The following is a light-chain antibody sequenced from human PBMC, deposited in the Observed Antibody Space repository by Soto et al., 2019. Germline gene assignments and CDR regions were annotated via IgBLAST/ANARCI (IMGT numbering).Light chain of an antibody. J-gene: IGKJ1*01. CDR1: QSVSSSY. Sequence: EIVLTQSPGTLSLSPGERATLSCRASQSVSSSYLAWYQQKPGQAHRLLIYGASSRATGIPDRFSGSGSGTDCTLTISRLEPEDFEVYYCQQYGSSPWTFGQGTKVDIK. CDR2: GAS. V-gene: IGKV3-20*01. CDR3: QQYGSSPWT.